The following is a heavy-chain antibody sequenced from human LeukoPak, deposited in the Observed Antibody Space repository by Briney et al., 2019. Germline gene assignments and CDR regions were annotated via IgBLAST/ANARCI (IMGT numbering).Heavy chain of an antibody. CDR3: ATLPGRTIFGVVIPNDY. D-gene: IGHD3-3*01. CDR1: GFTFSSYA. CDR2: ISGSGGST. V-gene: IGHV3-23*01. Sequence: GGSLRLSCAASGFTFSSYAMSWVRQAPGKGLEWVSAISGSGGSTYYADSVKGRFTISRDNAKNSLYLQMNSLRAEDTAVYYCATLPGRTIFGVVIPNDYWGQGTLVTVSS. J-gene: IGHJ4*02.